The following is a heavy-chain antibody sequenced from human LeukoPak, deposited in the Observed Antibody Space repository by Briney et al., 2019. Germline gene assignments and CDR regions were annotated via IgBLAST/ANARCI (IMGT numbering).Heavy chain of an antibody. Sequence: ASVRVSCKASGYTFTGYYMHWVRQAPGQGLEWMGWINPNSGGTNYAQKFQGRVTMTRDTSISTAYMELSRLRSDDTAVYYCARRGDGYKPFDYWGQGTLVAVSS. CDR3: ARRGDGYKPFDY. CDR2: INPNSGGT. J-gene: IGHJ4*02. CDR1: GYTFTGYY. V-gene: IGHV1-2*02. D-gene: IGHD5-24*01.